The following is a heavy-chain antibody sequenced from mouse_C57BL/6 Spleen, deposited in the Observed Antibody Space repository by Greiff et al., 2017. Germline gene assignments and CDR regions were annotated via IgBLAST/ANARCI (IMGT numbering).Heavy chain of an antibody. CDR1: GYAFSSSW. J-gene: IGHJ2*01. D-gene: IGHD4-1*01. CDR3: ARLDWDY. CDR2: IYPGDGDT. Sequence: VQLQQSGPELVKPGASVKISCKASGYAFSSSWMHWVKQRPGKGLEWIGRIYPGDGDTNYNGKFKGKATLTADQSSSTAYMQLSSLASEDSAIYFCARLDWDYWGQGTTLTVSS. V-gene: IGHV1-82*01.